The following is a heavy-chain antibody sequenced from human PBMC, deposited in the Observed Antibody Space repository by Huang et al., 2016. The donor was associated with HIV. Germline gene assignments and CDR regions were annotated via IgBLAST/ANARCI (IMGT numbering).Heavy chain of an antibody. V-gene: IGHV3-30*18. D-gene: IGHD4-17*01. Sequence: QVHLEESGGGVVQPGRPLRLSCTASGFMFSTFGIDGVRKAPGKRLGGGAGIANDGSRKYYVDSVKGRFTISRDNSKNRVYLQMNSLRPEDTAVYYCAKPSGDYEFFDFWGQGTVVTVSS. J-gene: IGHJ4*02. CDR1: GFMFSTFG. CDR3: AKPSGDYEFFDF. CDR2: IANDGSRK.